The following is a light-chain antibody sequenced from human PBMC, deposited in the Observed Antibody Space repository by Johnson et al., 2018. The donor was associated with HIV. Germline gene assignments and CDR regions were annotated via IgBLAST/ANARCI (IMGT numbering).Light chain of an antibody. J-gene: IGLJ1*01. V-gene: IGLV1-51*02. CDR2: EDY. Sequence: QSVLTQPPSVSAAPGQRVNISCSGHSSNIENYSVSWYQQLPGAAPRLLTYEDYKRPSGIPDRFSGSKYGASATLGITGLQTGDEADYYCGVWDASLSPHYVFGTGTTVIVL. CDR3: GVWDASLSPHYV. CDR1: SSNIENYS.